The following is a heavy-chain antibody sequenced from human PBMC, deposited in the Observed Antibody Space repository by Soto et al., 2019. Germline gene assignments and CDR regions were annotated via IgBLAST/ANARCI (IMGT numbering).Heavy chain of an antibody. V-gene: IGHV3-23*01. CDR3: SKVVSHDAFDI. J-gene: IGHJ3*02. Sequence: EVQLLESGGGLVQHGGSLILSCAASGFTFSSYAVSWVSKAPGKGLQWVSASSGSGGSTYYADSVKGRFTISRDNSKNTLYLQMNSLIAEDTAVYYCSKVVSHDAFDIWGQGTMVTVSS. CDR2: SSGSGGST. CDR1: GFTFSSYA.